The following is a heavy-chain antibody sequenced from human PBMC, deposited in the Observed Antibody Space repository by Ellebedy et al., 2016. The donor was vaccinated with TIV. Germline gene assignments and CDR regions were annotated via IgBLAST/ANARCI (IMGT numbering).Heavy chain of an antibody. V-gene: IGHV5-51*01. D-gene: IGHD4-17*01. J-gene: IGHJ4*02. CDR3: ARQGTVTPEPEYYFDY. Sequence: PGGSLRLSCKGSGYSFTSYWIGWVRQMPGKGLEWMGIIYPGDSDTRYSPSFQGQVTISADKSISTAYLQWSSLKASDTAMYYCARQGTVTPEPEYYFDYWGQGTLVTVSS. CDR1: GYSFTSYW. CDR2: IYPGDSDT.